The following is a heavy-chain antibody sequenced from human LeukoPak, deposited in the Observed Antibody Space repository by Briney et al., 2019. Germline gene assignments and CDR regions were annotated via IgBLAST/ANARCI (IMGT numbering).Heavy chain of an antibody. CDR1: GGSISSYY. V-gene: IGHV4-59*01. D-gene: IGHD3-10*01. CDR3: ARGGDPIIDY. CDR2: TYYSGST. J-gene: IGHJ4*02. Sequence: PSETLSLTCTVSGGSISSYYWSWIRQPPGKGLEWIGYTYYSGSTSYNPSLKSRVTISVDTSKNQFSLKLSSVTAADTAVYYCARGGDPIIDYWGQGTLVTVSS.